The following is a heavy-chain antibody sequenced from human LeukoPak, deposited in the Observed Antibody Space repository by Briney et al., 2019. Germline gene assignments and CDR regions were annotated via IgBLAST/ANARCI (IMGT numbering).Heavy chain of an antibody. CDR3: ARAQGFTMIVVAPFDY. Sequence: SETLSLTCTVSGGSISSSSYYWGWIRQPPGKGLEWIGSIYYSGSTYYNPSLKSRVTISVDTSKKQFSLKLTSLTAADTALYYCARAQGFTMIVVAPFDYWGQGTLVTVSS. CDR1: GGSISSSSYY. V-gene: IGHV4-39*07. CDR2: IYYSGST. D-gene: IGHD3-22*01. J-gene: IGHJ4*02.